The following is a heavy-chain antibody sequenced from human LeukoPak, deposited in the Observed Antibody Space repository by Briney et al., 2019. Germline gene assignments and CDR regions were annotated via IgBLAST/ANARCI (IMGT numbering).Heavy chain of an antibody. J-gene: IGHJ4*02. CDR1: GFTFSSYA. D-gene: IGHD3-3*02. CDR2: ISGDGVYT. CDR3: AKNALAGQAYYDH. Sequence: GGSLRLSCAASGFTFSSYAMSWVRQAPGKGLEWVSAISGDGVYTYYTDSVKGRFTASRDNSKNTLYLQMNSLRAEDTAVYFCAKNALAGQAYYDHWGQGTPVTVSS. V-gene: IGHV3-23*01.